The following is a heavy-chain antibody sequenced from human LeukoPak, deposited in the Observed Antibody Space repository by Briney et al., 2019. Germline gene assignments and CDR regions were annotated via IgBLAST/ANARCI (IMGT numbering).Heavy chain of an antibody. J-gene: IGHJ6*02. V-gene: IGHV3-30-3*01. Sequence: QTGRSLRLSCAASGFTFSSYAMHWVRQAPGKGLEWVAVISYDGSNKYYADSVKGRFTISRDNSKITLYLQMNSLRAEDTAVYYCARGFRGTTVTSMDVWGQGTTVTVSS. CDR2: ISYDGSNK. CDR1: GFTFSSYA. CDR3: ARGFRGTTVTSMDV. D-gene: IGHD4-17*01.